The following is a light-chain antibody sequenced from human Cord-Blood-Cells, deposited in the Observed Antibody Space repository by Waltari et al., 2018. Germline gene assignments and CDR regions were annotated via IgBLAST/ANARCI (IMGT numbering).Light chain of an antibody. CDR2: DAS. CDR1: QVISNY. CDR3: QQYDNLPPYT. V-gene: IGKV1-33*01. J-gene: IGKJ2*01. Sequence: DIQMTQSPSSLSASVGDRVTITCQASQVISNYLNWYQQKPGKAPKLLIYDASNVETVVPSRFSGSGSGTDFTFTISSLQPEDIATYYCQQYDNLPPYTFGQGTKLEIK.